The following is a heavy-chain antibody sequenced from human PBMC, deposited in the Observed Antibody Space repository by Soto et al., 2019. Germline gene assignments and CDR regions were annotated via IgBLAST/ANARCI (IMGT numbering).Heavy chain of an antibody. J-gene: IGHJ3*02. V-gene: IGHV1-69*01. Sequence: QVQLVQSGAEVKKPGSSVKVSCKASGGTFSSYAISWVRQAPGQGLEWMGGIIPIFGTANYAQKFQGRVTITADESTSTAYMELSSLRSEDTAVYYCARESGSLVDVGFSDAFDIWGQGTMVTVSS. CDR1: GGTFSSYA. D-gene: IGHD1-26*01. CDR3: ARESGSLVDVGFSDAFDI. CDR2: IIPIFGTA.